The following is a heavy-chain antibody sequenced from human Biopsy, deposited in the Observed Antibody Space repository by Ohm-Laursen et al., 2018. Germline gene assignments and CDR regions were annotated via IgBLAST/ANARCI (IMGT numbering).Heavy chain of an antibody. J-gene: IGHJ4*02. Sequence: SETLSLTCSVPGGSISRSSYNWGWIRLPPGNGLEWIGSMYFSGNTYYNPSLKSRVNITVDTSKNKFSLNLSSVTAADTAVYYCARQGDSGRSFDYWGQGTLVTVSS. V-gene: IGHV4-39*01. CDR1: GGSISRSSYN. CDR2: MYFSGNT. CDR3: ARQGDSGRSFDY. D-gene: IGHD3-10*01.